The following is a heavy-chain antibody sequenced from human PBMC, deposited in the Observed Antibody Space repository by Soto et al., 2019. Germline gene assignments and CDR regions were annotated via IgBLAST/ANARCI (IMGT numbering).Heavy chain of an antibody. CDR1: GGSISDDTYY. D-gene: IGHD2-2*01. V-gene: IGHV4-39*01. J-gene: IGHJ5*02. CDR3: ARLHCASPNCVPLDP. CDR2: IYYSGTS. Sequence: QLQLQESGPRLVKPSETLSLTCTVSGGSISDDTYYWGWIRQPPGKGLEWIGSIYYSGTSSYNPSLKSRVTMSVDTSKKQLSLRLSSVTAADTAVYYCARLHCASPNCVPLDPWGQGTLVIVSS.